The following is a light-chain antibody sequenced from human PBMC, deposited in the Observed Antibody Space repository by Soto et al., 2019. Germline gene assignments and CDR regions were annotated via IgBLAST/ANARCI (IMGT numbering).Light chain of an antibody. CDR2: DAS. CDR1: QSVYTY. V-gene: IGKV3-11*01. J-gene: IGKJ1*01. Sequence: EIVLTQSPATLSLSPGERATLSCRASQSVYTYLAWYQQKPGQAPRLLIYDASKRATGIPARFSGSGSGTEFTLTISSLEPEDFAVYYCQQRTNWPPTWTFAQGTKVEI. CDR3: QQRTNWPPTWT.